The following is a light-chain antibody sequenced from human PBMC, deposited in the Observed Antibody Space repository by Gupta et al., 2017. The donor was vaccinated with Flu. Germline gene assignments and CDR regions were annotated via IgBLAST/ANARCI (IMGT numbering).Light chain of an antibody. CDR1: QSPSGY. CDR2: DTF. Sequence: EIVLTQSPDTLSMSPGESSTLSCRASQSPSGYLAWYQQKPGQPPRLLIYDTFNRASGTPARFSGSGSGTDFTLTISSLEPEDFAVYYCQQRDNWPLTFGGGTKVEIK. J-gene: IGKJ4*01. V-gene: IGKV3-11*01. CDR3: QQRDNWPLT.